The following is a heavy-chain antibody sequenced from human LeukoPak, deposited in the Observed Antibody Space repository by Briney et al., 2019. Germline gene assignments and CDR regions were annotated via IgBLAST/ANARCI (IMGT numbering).Heavy chain of an antibody. CDR1: GGSFSGYY. Sequence: PSETLSLTCAVYGGSFSGYYWSWIRQPPGKGLEWIGEINHSGSTNYSPSLKSRVTISVDTSKNQFSLKLSSVTAADTAVYYCARGAHTAMVYYYYGMDVWGQGTTVTVSS. CDR3: ARGAHTAMVYYYYGMDV. J-gene: IGHJ6*02. D-gene: IGHD5-18*01. CDR2: INHSGST. V-gene: IGHV4-34*01.